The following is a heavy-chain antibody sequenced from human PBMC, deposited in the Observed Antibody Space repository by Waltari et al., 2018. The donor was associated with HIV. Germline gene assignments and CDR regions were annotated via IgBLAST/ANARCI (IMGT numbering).Heavy chain of an antibody. D-gene: IGHD4-17*01. CDR3: ARDRKHDYGDYYYYYYYMDV. CDR2: IYYSGST. CDR1: GGSISSYY. Sequence: QVQLQESGPGLVKPSEILSLTCTVSGGSISSYYWSWLRQPPGKGLEWLGYIYYSGSTNYNPSLKSRVTISVDTSKNQFSLKLSSVTAADTAVYYCARDRKHDYGDYYYYYYYMDVWGKGTTVTVSS. J-gene: IGHJ6*03. V-gene: IGHV4-59*01.